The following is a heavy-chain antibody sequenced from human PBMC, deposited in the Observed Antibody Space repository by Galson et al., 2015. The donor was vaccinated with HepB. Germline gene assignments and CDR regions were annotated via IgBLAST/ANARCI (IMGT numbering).Heavy chain of an antibody. CDR3: VTTHGRGPGGYFLN. V-gene: IGHV3-11*06. D-gene: IGHD1-1*01. Sequence: SLRLSCAVSGLTFSDHYMSWIRWAPGKGLECIAYISDTGGSASHADSVKGRFTVSRNNAENSLFLQMNSLSAEDTAVYYCVTTHGRGPGGYFLNWGPGTLVTVSS. J-gene: IGHJ4*02. CDR2: ISDTGGSA. CDR1: GLTFSDHY.